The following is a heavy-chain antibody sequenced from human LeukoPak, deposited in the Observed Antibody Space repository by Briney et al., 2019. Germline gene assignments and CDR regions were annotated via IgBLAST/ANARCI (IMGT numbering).Heavy chain of an antibody. CDR3: AKEGGTGSAYFDL. Sequence: GGSLRLSCAASGFTFSSYAMSWVRQAPGKGLEWVSAISGSGGSTYYADSVRGQFTISRDNSKNTLYVEMNSLRAEDTAVYYCAKEGGTGSAYFDLWGQGILVTVSS. CDR1: GFTFSSYA. CDR2: ISGSGGST. D-gene: IGHD1-26*01. V-gene: IGHV3-23*01. J-gene: IGHJ4*02.